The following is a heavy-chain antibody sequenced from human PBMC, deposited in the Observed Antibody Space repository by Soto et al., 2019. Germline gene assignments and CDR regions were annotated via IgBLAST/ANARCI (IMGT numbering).Heavy chain of an antibody. J-gene: IGHJ6*02. Sequence: SETLSLTCTVSGGSISSYYWSWIRQPPGKGLEWIGYIYYSGSTNYNPSLKGRVTISVDTSKNQFSLKLSSVTAADTAVYYCARLRPSPLYGSGSYYKRYYYYGMDVWGQGTTVTVSS. CDR3: ARLRPSPLYGSGSYYKRYYYYGMDV. V-gene: IGHV4-59*01. CDR1: GGSISSYY. CDR2: IYYSGST. D-gene: IGHD3-10*01.